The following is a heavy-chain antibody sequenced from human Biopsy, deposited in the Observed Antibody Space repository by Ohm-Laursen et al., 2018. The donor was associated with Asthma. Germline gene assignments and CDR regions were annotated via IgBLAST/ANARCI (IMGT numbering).Heavy chain of an antibody. D-gene: IGHD3-3*02. CDR3: ARTFHFWSPYHAEHYQL. V-gene: IGHV3-7*01. CDR2: IKHDGSEK. J-gene: IGHJ1*01. CDR1: GFKFSSYA. Sequence: SLRLSCTASGFKFSSYAFHWVRQVPGKGLEWVANIKHDGSEKNHVDSLKGRFTISRDNAKNSLYLQMNSLRAEDTAVYYCARTFHFWSPYHAEHYQLWGQGTLVTVSS.